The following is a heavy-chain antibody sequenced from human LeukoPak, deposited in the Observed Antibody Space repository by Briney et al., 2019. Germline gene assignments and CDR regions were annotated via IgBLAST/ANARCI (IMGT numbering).Heavy chain of an antibody. D-gene: IGHD3-22*01. CDR1: GFTFSSYS. CDR3: ARVSTYYYDSSGYYYLDY. Sequence: GGSLRLSCAASGFTFSSYSMNWVRQAPGKGLEWGSSISSSRSYIYYADSVKGRFTISRDNAKNSLYLQMNSLRAEDTAVYYCARVSTYYYDSSGYYYLDYWGQGTLVTVSS. J-gene: IGHJ4*02. CDR2: ISSSRSYI. V-gene: IGHV3-21*01.